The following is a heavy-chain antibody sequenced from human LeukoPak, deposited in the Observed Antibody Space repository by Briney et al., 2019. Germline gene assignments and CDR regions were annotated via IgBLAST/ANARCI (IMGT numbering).Heavy chain of an antibody. CDR2: INPNSGGT. CDR3: ARVITIFGVDAFDI. D-gene: IGHD3-3*01. J-gene: IGHJ3*02. CDR1: GYTFTGYY. V-gene: IGHV1-2*02. Sequence: ASVKVSCKASGYTFTGYYMHWVRQAPGQGLEWMGWINPNSGGTNYAQKFQGRVTMTRDTSISTAYMELSRLRSDDTAVYYCARVITIFGVDAFDIWGQGTMVTVSS.